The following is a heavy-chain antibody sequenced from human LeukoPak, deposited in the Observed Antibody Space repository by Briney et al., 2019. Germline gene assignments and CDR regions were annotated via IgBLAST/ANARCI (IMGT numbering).Heavy chain of an antibody. CDR2: IIGSGGNI. CDR1: GFINYA. J-gene: IGHJ6*02. CDR3: AKDAWSYGMDV. V-gene: IGHV3-23*01. D-gene: IGHD2-8*01. Sequence: GGSLRLSCAASGFINYAMSWIRQAPGKGLECVSGIIGSGGNIYYSDSVKGRFTISRDISKNTLYLQMNSLRVEDTAVYYCAKDAWSYGMDVWGQGTTVTVSS.